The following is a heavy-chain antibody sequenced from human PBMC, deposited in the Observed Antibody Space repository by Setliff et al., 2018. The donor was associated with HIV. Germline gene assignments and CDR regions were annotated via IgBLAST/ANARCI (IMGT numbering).Heavy chain of an antibody. CDR3: AKAPGGGHYYMDV. Sequence: GESLKISCAASGFTFSSYAMSWVRQAPGKGLEWVSAISGSGGSTYYADSVKGRFTISRDNSKNTLYLQMNSLRAEDTAVYYCAKAPGGGHYYMDVWGKGTTVTVSS. D-gene: IGHD3-16*01. V-gene: IGHV3-23*01. CDR1: GFTFSSYA. CDR2: ISGSGGST. J-gene: IGHJ6*03.